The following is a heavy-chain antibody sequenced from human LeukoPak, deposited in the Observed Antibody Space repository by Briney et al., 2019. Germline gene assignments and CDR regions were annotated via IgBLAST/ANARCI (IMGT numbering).Heavy chain of an antibody. CDR3: ASSGGSWSSTQADY. Sequence: PSETLSLTCTVSGGSISSSSYYWGWIRQPPGKGLEWIGSIYYSGSTYYNPSLKSRVTISVDTSKNQFSLKLSSVTAADTAVYYCASSGGSWSSTQADYWGQEPWSPSPQ. CDR2: IYYSGST. J-gene: IGHJ4*01. CDR1: GGSISSSSYY. D-gene: IGHD2-15*01. V-gene: IGHV4-39*07.